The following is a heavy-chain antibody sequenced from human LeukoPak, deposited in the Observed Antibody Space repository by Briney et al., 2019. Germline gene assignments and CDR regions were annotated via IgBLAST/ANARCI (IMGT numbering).Heavy chain of an antibody. CDR1: GGTFSSYA. Sequence: SVKVSCKASGGTFSSYAISWVRQAPGQGLEWMGGIIPIFGTANYAQKFQGRVTITADESTSTAYMELSSLRSEDTAVYYCATVLEWLYDYYMDVWGKGTTVTVSS. CDR2: IIPIFGTA. D-gene: IGHD3-3*01. J-gene: IGHJ6*03. V-gene: IGHV1-69*13. CDR3: ATVLEWLYDYYMDV.